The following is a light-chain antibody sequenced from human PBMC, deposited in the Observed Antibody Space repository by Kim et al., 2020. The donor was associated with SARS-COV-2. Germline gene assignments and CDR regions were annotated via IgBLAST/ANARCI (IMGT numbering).Light chain of an antibody. CDR3: QQSYSLPRT. V-gene: IGKV1-39*01. J-gene: IGKJ1*01. CDR2: AAS. CDR1: QRVFYY. Sequence: ASVGDRVTITCRSSQRVFYYLNWYPQQPEKAPSLLIYAASTLQSGFPSRFSVRGSGTDFTLTISGVQPEDGATYFCQQSYSLPRTFGQGTKVDIK.